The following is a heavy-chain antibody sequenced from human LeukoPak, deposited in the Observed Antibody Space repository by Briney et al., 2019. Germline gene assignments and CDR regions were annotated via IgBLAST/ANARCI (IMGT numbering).Heavy chain of an antibody. Sequence: SETLSLTCSVSGGSISSYYWSWIRQPPGKGLEWIGYIFYSGSTNYNPSLKSRVTISVDTSKNQFSLKLSSVTAADTAVYYCTRGGYDGSAFDIWGQGTMVTVSS. CDR3: TRGGYDGSAFDI. D-gene: IGHD5-12*01. CDR1: GGSISSYY. CDR2: IFYSGST. J-gene: IGHJ3*02. V-gene: IGHV4-59*12.